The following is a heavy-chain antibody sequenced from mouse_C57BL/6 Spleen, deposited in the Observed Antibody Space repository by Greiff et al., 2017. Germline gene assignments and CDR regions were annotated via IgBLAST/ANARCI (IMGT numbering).Heavy chain of an antibody. D-gene: IGHD2-12*01. CDR3: ARIYDDGYAMDY. Sequence: EVQLQQSGPGLVKPSQSLSLTCSVTGYSITSGYYWNWIRQFPGNKLEWMGYISYDGSNNYNPSLKNRISITRDTSKNQFFLKLNSVTTEDTATYYCARIYDDGYAMDYWGQGTSVTVSS. V-gene: IGHV3-6*01. CDR2: ISYDGSN. CDR1: GYSITSGYY. J-gene: IGHJ4*01.